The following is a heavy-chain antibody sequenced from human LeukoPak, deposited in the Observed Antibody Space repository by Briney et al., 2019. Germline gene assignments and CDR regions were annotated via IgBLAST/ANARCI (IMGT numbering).Heavy chain of an antibody. J-gene: IGHJ1*01. CDR2: ISAYNGNT. CDR1: GYTFTSYG. Sequence: GASVKVSCKASGYTFTSYGISWVRQAPGQGLEWMGWISAYNGNTNYAQKLQGRVTMTTDTSTSTAYMELRSLRSDDTAVYYCARYCSGGSCYPAEYFQHWGQGTLSPSPQ. D-gene: IGHD2-15*01. V-gene: IGHV1-18*01. CDR3: ARYCSGGSCYPAEYFQH.